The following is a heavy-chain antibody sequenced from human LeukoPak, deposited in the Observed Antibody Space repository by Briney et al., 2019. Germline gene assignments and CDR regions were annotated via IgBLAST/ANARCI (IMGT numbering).Heavy chain of an antibody. V-gene: IGHV1-2*02. J-gene: IGHJ3*02. CDR2: INPNSGGT. D-gene: IGHD2-2*01. CDR1: GYTFTSYG. CDR3: ARTGRVPGAFDI. Sequence: GASVKVSCKASGYTFTSYGISWVRQAPGQGLEWMGWINPNSGGTNYAQKFQGRVTMTRDTSISTAYMELSRLRSDDTAVYYCARTGRVPGAFDIWGQGTMVTVSS.